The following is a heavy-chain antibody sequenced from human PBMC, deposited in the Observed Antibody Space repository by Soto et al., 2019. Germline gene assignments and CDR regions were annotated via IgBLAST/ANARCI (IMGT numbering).Heavy chain of an antibody. D-gene: IGHD5-12*01. CDR1: GGSISSGGYY. CDR3: ARVYIVATIRYFDY. CDR2: IYYSGST. J-gene: IGHJ4*02. V-gene: IGHV4-31*03. Sequence: SETLSLTCTVSGGSISSGGYYWSWIRQHPGKGLEWIGYIYYSGSTYYNPSLKSRVTISVDTSKNQFSLKLSSVTAADTAVYYCARVYIVATIRYFDYWGQGTLVTVSS.